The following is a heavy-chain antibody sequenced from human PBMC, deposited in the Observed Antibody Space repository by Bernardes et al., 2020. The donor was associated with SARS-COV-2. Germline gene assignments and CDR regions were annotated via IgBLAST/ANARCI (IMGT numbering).Heavy chain of an antibody. J-gene: IGHJ4*02. Sequence: ASVKVSYKASGYTFTNYGISWLRQAPGQGLEWMAWVSAYYGNTNYAQKLQGTVTITTDTSTSTAYMELRSLRSDDTALYYCARDLRVVVVPAAMPEDPVDYWGQGTLVTVSS. CDR2: VSAYYGNT. D-gene: IGHD2-2*01. V-gene: IGHV1-18*04. CDR1: GYTFTNYG. CDR3: ARDLRVVVVPAAMPEDPVDY.